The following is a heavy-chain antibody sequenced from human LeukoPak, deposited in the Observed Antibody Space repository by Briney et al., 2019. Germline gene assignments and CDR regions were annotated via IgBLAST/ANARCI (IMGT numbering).Heavy chain of an antibody. CDR3: ASLDYGGNFDY. V-gene: IGHV1-46*01. CDR1: GYTFTSYY. D-gene: IGHD4-23*01. Sequence: ASVKVSCKASGYTFTSYYMHWVRQAPGQGLEWMGIINPSGGSTSYAQKFQGRVTMTTDTSTSTAYMELRSLRSDDTAVYYCASLDYGGNFDYWGQGTLVTVSS. J-gene: IGHJ4*02. CDR2: INPSGGST.